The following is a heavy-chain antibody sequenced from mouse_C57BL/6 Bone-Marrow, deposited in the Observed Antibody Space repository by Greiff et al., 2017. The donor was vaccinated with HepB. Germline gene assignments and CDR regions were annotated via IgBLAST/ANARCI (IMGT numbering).Heavy chain of an antibody. CDR2: IHPNSGST. CDR3: ARSVQRQGLLRYFDV. D-gene: IGHD2-3*01. J-gene: IGHJ1*03. CDR1: GYTFTSYW. V-gene: IGHV1-64*01. Sequence: VQLQQPGAELVKPGASVKLSCKASGYTFTSYWMHWVKQRPGQGLEWIGMIHPNSGSTNYNEKFKSKATMTVDKSSSTAYMQLSSLTSEDSAVYYCARSVQRQGLLRYFDVWGTGTTVTVSS.